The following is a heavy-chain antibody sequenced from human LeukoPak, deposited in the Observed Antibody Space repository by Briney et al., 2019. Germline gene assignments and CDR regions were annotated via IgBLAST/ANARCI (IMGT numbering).Heavy chain of an antibody. CDR2: INPSGGST. Sequence: ASVKVSCKASGYTFTSYYMHWVRQAPGQGLEWMGIINPSGGSTSYAQKFQGRVTMTRDTSTSTVYMELSSLRSEDTAVYYCARVPRTDSSGWLTLDDYYYYYMDVWGKGTTVTVSS. CDR1: GYTFTSYY. CDR3: ARVPRTDSSGWLTLDDYYYYYMDV. V-gene: IGHV1-46*01. J-gene: IGHJ6*03. D-gene: IGHD6-19*01.